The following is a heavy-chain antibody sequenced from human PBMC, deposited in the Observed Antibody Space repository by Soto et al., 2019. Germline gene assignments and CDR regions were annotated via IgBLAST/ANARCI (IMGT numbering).Heavy chain of an antibody. V-gene: IGHV1-3*01. CDR1: GYTFTSYA. D-gene: IGHD3-10*01. Sequence: GASVKVSCKASGYTFTSYAMHWVRQAPGQRLEWMGWINAGNGNTKYSQKFQGRVTITRDTSASTAYMELSSLRSEDTAVYYCARGSGRMVRGVPGLAFGIWGQGTMVTVSS. CDR3: ARGSGRMVRGVPGLAFGI. CDR2: INAGNGNT. J-gene: IGHJ3*02.